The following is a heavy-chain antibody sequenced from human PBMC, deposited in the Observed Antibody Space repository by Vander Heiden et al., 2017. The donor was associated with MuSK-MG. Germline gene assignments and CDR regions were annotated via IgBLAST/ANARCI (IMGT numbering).Heavy chain of an antibody. J-gene: IGHJ4*02. V-gene: IGHV3-30-3*01. D-gene: IGHD6-13*01. CDR3: TRGKSAAAGASGY. CDR1: GFPFSNYA. Sequence: QVHLVESGGGVVQPGKSLRLSCAASGFPFSNYALHWVRQAPGKGLEWVALISYDGSTEYCSDSVQGRFTISRDNSKQTLYLQMNSLRDEDTAVYYCTRGKSAAAGASGYWGQGALVTVSS. CDR2: ISYDGSTE.